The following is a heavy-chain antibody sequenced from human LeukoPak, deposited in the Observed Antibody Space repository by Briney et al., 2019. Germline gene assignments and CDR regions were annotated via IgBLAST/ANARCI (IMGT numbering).Heavy chain of an antibody. CDR2: ISGSGGST. D-gene: IGHD6-13*01. J-gene: IGHJ4*02. CDR1: GFTFSSYG. V-gene: IGHV3-23*01. Sequence: GGSLRLSCAASGFTFSSYGMSWVRQAPGKGLEWVSAISGSGGSTYYADSVKGRFTISRDNSKNTLYLQMNSLRAEDTAVYYCAKGPSMRAAAEPSDYWGQGTLVTVSS. CDR3: AKGPSMRAAAEPSDY.